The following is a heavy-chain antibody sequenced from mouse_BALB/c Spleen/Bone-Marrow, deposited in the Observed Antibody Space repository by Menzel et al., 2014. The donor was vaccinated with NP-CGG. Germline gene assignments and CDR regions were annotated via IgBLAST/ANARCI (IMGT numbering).Heavy chain of an antibody. CDR1: GSNIKDTY. CDR2: IDPANGNT. V-gene: IGHV14-3*02. Sequence: EVKLMESGAELVKPGASVKLSCTASGSNIKDTYMHWVKQRPEQGLEWIGRIDPANGNTKYDPKFQGKATIAADTSSNTAYLQLSSLTSEDTAVYYCANYYYGSSLFAYWGQGTPVTVSA. D-gene: IGHD1-1*01. J-gene: IGHJ3*01. CDR3: ANYYYGSSLFAY.